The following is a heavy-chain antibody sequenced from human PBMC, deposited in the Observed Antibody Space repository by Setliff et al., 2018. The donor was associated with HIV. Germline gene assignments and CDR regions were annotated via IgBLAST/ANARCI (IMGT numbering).Heavy chain of an antibody. Sequence: ASVKVSCKASGDIFTSYYMHWVRQAPGQGPEWMGVINPSGGSTIYAQKFQGRVTMTRDTSQSTVYMQLSTLRSEDTAVYYCAADNYNCNSFDSWGQGSLVTVS. CDR2: INPSGGST. D-gene: IGHD3-3*01. CDR3: AADNYNCNSFDS. J-gene: IGHJ4*02. CDR1: GDIFTSYY. V-gene: IGHV1-46*01.